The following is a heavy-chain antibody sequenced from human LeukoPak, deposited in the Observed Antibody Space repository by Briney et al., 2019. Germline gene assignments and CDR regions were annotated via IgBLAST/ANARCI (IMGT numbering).Heavy chain of an antibody. J-gene: IGHJ4*02. V-gene: IGHV1-69*04. CDR2: IIPILGIA. D-gene: IGHD1-26*01. Sequence: GASVKVSCKASGGTFSSYAISWVRQAPGQGLEWMGRIIPILGIANYAQKFQGRVTITADKSTSTAYMELSSLRSEDMAVYYCARESKGGSYWVYFDYWGQGTLVTVSS. CDR1: GGTFSSYA. CDR3: ARESKGGSYWVYFDY.